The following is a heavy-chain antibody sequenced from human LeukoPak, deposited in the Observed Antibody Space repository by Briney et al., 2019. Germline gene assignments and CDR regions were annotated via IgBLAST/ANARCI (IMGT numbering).Heavy chain of an antibody. Sequence: PGGSLRLSCAASGFTLRNYWMNWVRHAPGKGVEWVANIKQDGSEKYYLDSVRGRFTISRDNAKNSLYLQMNSLRAEDTAVYYCASGLDWGQGTLVTVSS. J-gene: IGHJ4*02. CDR3: ASGLD. V-gene: IGHV3-7*05. CDR1: GFTLRNYW. CDR2: IKQDGSEK.